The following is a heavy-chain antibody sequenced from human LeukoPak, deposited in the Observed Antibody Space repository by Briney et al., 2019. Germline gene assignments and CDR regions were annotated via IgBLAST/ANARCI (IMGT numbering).Heavy chain of an antibody. Sequence: GESLKISCKGSGYSFTSYWIGWVRQMPGKGLEWMGIIYPGDSNTRYSPSFQGQVTFSADRSISTAYLQWSSLKASDTAMYYCARPYYDTSSYCFDYWGQGTLVTVSS. CDR1: GYSFTSYW. J-gene: IGHJ4*02. CDR2: IYPGDSNT. D-gene: IGHD3-22*01. V-gene: IGHV5-51*01. CDR3: ARPYYDTSSYCFDY.